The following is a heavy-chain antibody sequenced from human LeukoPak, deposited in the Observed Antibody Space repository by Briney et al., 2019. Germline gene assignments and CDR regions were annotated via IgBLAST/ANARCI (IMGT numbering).Heavy chain of an antibody. CDR1: GFTFSSYW. D-gene: IGHD3-22*01. V-gene: IGHV3-74*01. Sequence: GGPLRLSCAAFGFTFSSYWMHGVRQAPGKGRVWVSRSNRDGRSTSYADSVKGRFTISRDNAKNTLYLQINSLKAQDTTVYYCARDPQSRYYYDSSGYDYWGQGTLVTVSS. CDR3: ARDPQSRYYYDSSGYDY. CDR2: SNRDGRST. J-gene: IGHJ4*02.